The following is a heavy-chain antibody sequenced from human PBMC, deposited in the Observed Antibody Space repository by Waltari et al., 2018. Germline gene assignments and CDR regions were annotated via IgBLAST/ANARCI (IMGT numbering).Heavy chain of an antibody. Sequence: EVQLVESGGGLVQPGGSLKVSCAASGFPFSGYGMNWVRQAPAKGLEWVSDISSSSSNKYYGDSVKVRFTIARENAKNSLYLQMGSLRVEDTAVSYCARVRGGYYMDVWGEGTTVTVSS. CDR2: ISSSSSNK. CDR3: ARVRGGYYMDV. CDR1: GFPFSGYG. V-gene: IGHV3-48*04. J-gene: IGHJ6*03. D-gene: IGHD6-25*01.